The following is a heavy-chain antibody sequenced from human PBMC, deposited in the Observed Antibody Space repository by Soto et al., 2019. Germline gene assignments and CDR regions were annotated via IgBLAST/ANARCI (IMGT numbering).Heavy chain of an antibody. V-gene: IGHV3-53*01. Sequence: EVQLVESGGGLIQPGGSLRLSCAASGFTVSSTYMSWVRQAPRKGLEWVSITYSGGSTHYADSVKGRFTISRDNSKNTLYLEMNSLRAEDTAVYYCARDRLTVGVREYYGMDVWVQGTTVTVSS. CDR2: TYSGGST. CDR1: GFTVSSTY. CDR3: ARDRLTVGVREYYGMDV. D-gene: IGHD2-8*01. J-gene: IGHJ6*02.